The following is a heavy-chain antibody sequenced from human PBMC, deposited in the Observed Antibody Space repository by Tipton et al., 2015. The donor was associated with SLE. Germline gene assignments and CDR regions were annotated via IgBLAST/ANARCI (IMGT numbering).Heavy chain of an antibody. CDR2: ISWDSVSI. D-gene: IGHD2/OR15-2a*01. V-gene: IGHV3-9*01. Sequence: SLRLSCAASGFRFDDYAMHWVRQVTGKGLEWVSSISWDSVSIDYADSVKGRFTISRDNAKNCVYLQMNSLRSEDTALYHCAKDIRGGFFYGMDVWGQGTTVTVSS. CDR3: AKDIRGGFFYGMDV. J-gene: IGHJ6*02. CDR1: GFRFDDYA.